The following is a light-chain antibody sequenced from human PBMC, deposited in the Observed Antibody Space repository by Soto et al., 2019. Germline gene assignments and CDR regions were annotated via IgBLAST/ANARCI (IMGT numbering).Light chain of an antibody. J-gene: IGKJ1*01. CDR1: QDISSN. CDR3: QQYDNRPRT. V-gene: IGKV3-15*01. Sequence: EIVMTQSPTTLSVSPGERGTLSCRASQDISSNLAWYQQKPGQTPRLLIHGASTRATGIPARFSGSGSGTRFTLTIASLQSEDFAVYYCQQYDNRPRTFGQGTKVDIK. CDR2: GAS.